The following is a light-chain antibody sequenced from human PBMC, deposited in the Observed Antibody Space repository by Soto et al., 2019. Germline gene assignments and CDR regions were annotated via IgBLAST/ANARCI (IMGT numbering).Light chain of an antibody. J-gene: IGLJ2*01. CDR2: VGTGGIVG. CDR1: SGYSNYK. V-gene: IGLV9-49*01. Sequence: QSVLTQPPSASASLGASVTLTCTLSSGYSNYKVDWYQQRPGKGPRFVMRVGTGGIVGSKGDGIPDRFSVLGSGLNRYLTIKNIQDEDASYYHCGADHGSGNNFVLVFGGGTEITVL. CDR3: GADHGSGNNFVLV.